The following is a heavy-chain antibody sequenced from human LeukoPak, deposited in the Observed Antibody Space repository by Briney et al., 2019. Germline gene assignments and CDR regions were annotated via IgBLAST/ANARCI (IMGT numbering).Heavy chain of an antibody. J-gene: IGHJ6*02. CDR3: AQAPVSVVRGPRVFYTGMDV. Sequence: GGSLRPSCSASGVTFRNYGSHWVRQAPGKGVEWLSVISKDGINKYYADSVQGRFSTSRVNSKNRLYLQLHSLTPEDTGVYSCAQAPVSVVRGPRVFYTGMDVWGQGTTVTVSS. D-gene: IGHD3-10*01. CDR2: ISKDGINK. CDR1: GVTFRNYG. V-gene: IGHV3-30*18.